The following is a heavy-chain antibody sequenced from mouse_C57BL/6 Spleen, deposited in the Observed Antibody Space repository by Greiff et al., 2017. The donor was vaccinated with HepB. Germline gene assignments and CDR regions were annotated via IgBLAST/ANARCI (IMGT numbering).Heavy chain of an antibody. J-gene: IGHJ3*01. Sequence: EVMLVESGGGLVKPGGSLKLSCAASGFTFSSYAMSWVRQTPEKRLEWVATISDGGSYTYYPDNVKGRFTISRDNAKNNLYLQMSHLKSEDTAMYYCARDMTAQASFAYWGQGTLVTVSA. V-gene: IGHV5-4*01. CDR3: ARDMTAQASFAY. CDR1: GFTFSSYA. D-gene: IGHD3-2*02. CDR2: ISDGGSYT.